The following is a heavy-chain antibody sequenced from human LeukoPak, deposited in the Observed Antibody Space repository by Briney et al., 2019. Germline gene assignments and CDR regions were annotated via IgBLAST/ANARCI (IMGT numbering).Heavy chain of an antibody. CDR3: ATPGGCSGGSCSPKPD. D-gene: IGHD2-15*01. V-gene: IGHV3-23*01. J-gene: IGHJ4*02. Sequence: PGGSLRLSCAASGFTFSSYGMSWVRQAPGKGLEWVSAISGSGGSTYYADSVKGRFTISRDNSKNTLYLQMNSLRAEDTAVYYCATPGGCSGGSCSPKPDWGQGTLVTVSS. CDR2: ISGSGGST. CDR1: GFTFSSYG.